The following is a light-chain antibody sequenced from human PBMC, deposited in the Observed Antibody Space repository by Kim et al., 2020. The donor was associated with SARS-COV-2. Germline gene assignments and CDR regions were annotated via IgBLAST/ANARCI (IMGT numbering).Light chain of an antibody. CDR2: GAS. CDR1: QSVGSN. J-gene: IGKJ5*01. CDR3: QQYDNWPIT. Sequence: IVMTQSPATLSVSPGERATLSCRASQSVGSNLAWYQQKPGQTPRLLLYGASTRATGIPARFSGSGSGREFTLTISSLQSEDFAVYYCQQYDNWPITFGQGTRLEIK. V-gene: IGKV3-15*01.